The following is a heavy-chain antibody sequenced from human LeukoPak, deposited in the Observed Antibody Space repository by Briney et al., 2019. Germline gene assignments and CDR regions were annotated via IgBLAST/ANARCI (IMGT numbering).Heavy chain of an antibody. CDR2: IYYSGST. CDR1: GGSISSYY. D-gene: IGHD3-22*01. V-gene: IGHV4-59*08. J-gene: IGHJ4*02. CDR3: ARRDAYDSSGTLFDY. Sequence: PSETLSLTCTVSGGSISSYYWSWIRQPPGKGLEWIGYIYYSGSTNYNPSLKSRVTISIDTSKKQFSLKLSSVTAADTAVYYCARRDAYDSSGTLFDYWGQGTLVTVSS.